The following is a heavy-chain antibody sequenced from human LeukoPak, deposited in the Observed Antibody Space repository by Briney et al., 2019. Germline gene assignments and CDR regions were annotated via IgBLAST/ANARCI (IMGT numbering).Heavy chain of an antibody. V-gene: IGHV5-51*01. CDR2: IFPAGSGT. D-gene: IGHD6-19*01. J-gene: IGHJ4*02. CDR3: ARQQAVAGPGIDY. CDR1: GYSFTSYW. Sequence: RGESLQISCEASGYSFTSYWIGWARRLPGKCLEWMGIIFPAGSGTRYSPSFQGQVTISADKSINTAYLQWSSLKASDTAIYYCARQQAVAGPGIDYWGQGTVVTVSS.